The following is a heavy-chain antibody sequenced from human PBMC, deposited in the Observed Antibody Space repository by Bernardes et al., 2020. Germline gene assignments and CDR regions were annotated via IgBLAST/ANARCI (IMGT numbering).Heavy chain of an antibody. CDR2: INHSGST. D-gene: IGHD6-19*01. J-gene: IGHJ6*04. Sequence: SETLSLTCAVYGGSFSGYYWSWIRQPPGKGLEWIGEINHSGSTNYNPSLKSRVTISVDTSKNQFSLKLSSVTAADTAVYYCARAGYSSGQRLLMDVWGKGTTVTVSS. CDR1: GGSFSGYY. V-gene: IGHV4-34*01. CDR3: ARAGYSSGQRLLMDV.